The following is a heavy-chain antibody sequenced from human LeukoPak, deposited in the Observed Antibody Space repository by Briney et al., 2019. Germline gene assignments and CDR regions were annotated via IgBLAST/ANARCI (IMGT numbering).Heavy chain of an antibody. CDR1: GYTFTSYD. CDR2: MNPNSGNT. Sequence: PKASVKVSCKASGYTFTSYDINWVRQATGQGLEWMGWMNPNSGNTGYAQKFQGRVTMTRNISISTAYMELSSLRSEDTAVYYCAIYGDYAWGYYYYGMDVWGQGTTVTVSS. V-gene: IGHV1-8*01. J-gene: IGHJ6*02. D-gene: IGHD4-17*01. CDR3: AIYGDYAWGYYYYGMDV.